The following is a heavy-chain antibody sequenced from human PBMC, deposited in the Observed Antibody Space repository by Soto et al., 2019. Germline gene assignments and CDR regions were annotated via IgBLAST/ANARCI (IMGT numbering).Heavy chain of an antibody. J-gene: IGHJ3*02. CDR3: AREGIDCSGGSCYRYDAFDI. D-gene: IGHD2-15*01. V-gene: IGHV3-66*01. CDR2: IYSGGST. CDR1: GFTVSSNY. Sequence: LRLSCAASGFTVSSNYMSWVRQAPGKGLEWVSVIYSGGSTYYADSVKGRFTISRDNSKNTLYLQMNSLRAEDTAVYYCAREGIDCSGGSCYRYDAFDIWGQGTMVTVSS.